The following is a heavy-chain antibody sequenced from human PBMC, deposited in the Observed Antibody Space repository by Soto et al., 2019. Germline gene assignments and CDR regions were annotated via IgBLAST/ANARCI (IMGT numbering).Heavy chain of an antibody. Sequence: SVKVSCKASGGTFSSYAISWVRQAPGQGLEWMGGIIPIFGTANYAQKFQGRVTITADESTSTAYMELSSLRSEDTAVYYCARDLRITGTTFYYGMDVWGQGTTVTVSS. D-gene: IGHD1-20*01. V-gene: IGHV1-69*13. CDR1: GGTFSSYA. J-gene: IGHJ6*02. CDR3: ARDLRITGTTFYYGMDV. CDR2: IIPIFGTA.